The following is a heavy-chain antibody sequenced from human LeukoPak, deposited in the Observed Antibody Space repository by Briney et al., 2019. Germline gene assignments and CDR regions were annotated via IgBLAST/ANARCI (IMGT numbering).Heavy chain of an antibody. V-gene: IGHV3-23*01. D-gene: IGHD1-14*01. CDR1: GFTFSSYA. Sequence: PAGGSLRLSCAASGFTFSSYAMSWVRQAPGKGLEWVSSFGTGSDDTYYADSVKGRFIISRDNSKNTLYLQINSLRGEDTAIYYCAKNLPGRPFDYWGQGALVTVSS. CDR3: AKNLPGRPFDY. CDR2: FGTGSDDT. J-gene: IGHJ4*02.